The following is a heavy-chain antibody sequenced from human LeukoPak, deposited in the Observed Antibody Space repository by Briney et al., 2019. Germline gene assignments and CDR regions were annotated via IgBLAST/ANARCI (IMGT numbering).Heavy chain of an antibody. CDR2: IKQDGSEK. V-gene: IGHV3-7*01. CDR3: ARVLVGATLYYYYGMDV. D-gene: IGHD1-26*01. Sequence: GGSLRLSCAASGFTFSSYWMSWVRQAPGKGLEWVANIKQDGSEKYYVDSVKGRFTISRDNAKNSLYLQMNSLRAEDTAVYHCARVLVGATLYYYYGMDVWGQGTTVTVSS. CDR1: GFTFSSYW. J-gene: IGHJ6*02.